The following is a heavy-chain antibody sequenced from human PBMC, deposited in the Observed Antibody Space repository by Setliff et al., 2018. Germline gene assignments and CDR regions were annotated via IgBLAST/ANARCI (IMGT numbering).Heavy chain of an antibody. V-gene: IGHV1-18*01. J-gene: IGHJ4*02. CDR2: ISPYSGNT. D-gene: IGHD6-19*01. CDR3: VRSSAPQVVLAADFDF. Sequence: ASVKVSCKTSGFRFTNFGFSWVRQAPGQGLEWLGSISPYSGNTNYPQWLQDRATMTIDTSATTVYMELKSLRPDDTAVYYCVRSSAPQVVLAADFDFWGQGTPVTVSS. CDR1: GFRFTNFG.